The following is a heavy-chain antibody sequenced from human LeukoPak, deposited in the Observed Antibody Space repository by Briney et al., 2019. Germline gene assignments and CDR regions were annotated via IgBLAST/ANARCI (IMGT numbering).Heavy chain of an antibody. D-gene: IGHD5-12*01. V-gene: IGHV3-30*18. Sequence: GGSLRLSCAASGFTFSSYGMHWVRQAPGKGLEWMAVVSDDGSNKYYEDSVRGRFTISRDNSKNTLYLQMSSLRDEGTAVYYCAKPRLRGGYLFDYWGQGTLVTVSS. J-gene: IGHJ4*02. CDR1: GFTFSSYG. CDR3: AKPRLRGGYLFDY. CDR2: VSDDGSNK.